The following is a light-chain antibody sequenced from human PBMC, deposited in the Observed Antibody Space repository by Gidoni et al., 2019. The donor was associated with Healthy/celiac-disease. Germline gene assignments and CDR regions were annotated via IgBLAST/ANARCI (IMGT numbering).Light chain of an antibody. CDR1: SSDVGSYNL. V-gene: IGLV2-23*02. J-gene: IGLJ2*01. CDR3: CSYAGSVV. Sequence: QSALTQPASVSGSPGQSITISSTGTSSDVGSYNLVSWYQQHPGTAPKLVIYEVSTRPSGVSNRFSGSKSGNTASLTISGLQADDEADYYCCSYAGSVVFGGGTKLTVL. CDR2: EVS.